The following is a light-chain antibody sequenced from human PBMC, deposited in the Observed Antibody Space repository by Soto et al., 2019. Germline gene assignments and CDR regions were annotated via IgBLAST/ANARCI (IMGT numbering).Light chain of an antibody. CDR3: QQYDNLPLT. CDR1: QDIFNF. CDR2: DAS. V-gene: IGKV1-33*01. Sequence: DIQMTQSPSSLSASVGDRVTITCQASQDIFNFLNWYQQKPGKAPKLLIYDASNLETEVPSRFSGSGSGTDFTFTISSLQPEDIATYYCQQYDNLPLTFGGGTKVEIQ. J-gene: IGKJ4*01.